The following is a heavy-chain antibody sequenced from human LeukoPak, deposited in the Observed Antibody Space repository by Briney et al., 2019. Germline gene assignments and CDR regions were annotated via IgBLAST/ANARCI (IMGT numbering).Heavy chain of an antibody. CDR2: INADGSST. CDR1: GSTFCNNW. V-gene: IGHV3-74*01. D-gene: IGHD3-10*01. CDR3: VREGNFDY. J-gene: IGHJ4*02. Sequence: GGALRDSCASSGSTFCNNWMYWVGQAPWKGLGWVSRINADGSSTNYAASVNGRFTISRDNANNTLYLQMNSLRAEDTAVYYCVREGNFDYWGQGTLVTASS.